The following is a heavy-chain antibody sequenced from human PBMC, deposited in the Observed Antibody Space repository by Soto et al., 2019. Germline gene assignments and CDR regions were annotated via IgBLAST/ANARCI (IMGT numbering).Heavy chain of an antibody. CDR1: GFTFSGYW. CDR3: ARELASYNDY. J-gene: IGHJ4*02. Sequence: GGSLRLSCAASGFTFSGYWMHWVRQAPGRGLVWVSRIDGDGSRTNYADSVKGRFTISRDNAKNTLYLQMNSLRAEDTAVYYCARELASYNDYWGQGTLVTVSS. D-gene: IGHD1-1*01. CDR2: IDGDGSRT. V-gene: IGHV3-74*01.